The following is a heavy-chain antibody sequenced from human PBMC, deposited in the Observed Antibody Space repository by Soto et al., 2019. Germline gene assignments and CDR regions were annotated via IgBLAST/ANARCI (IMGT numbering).Heavy chain of an antibody. CDR1: GFTFSNSW. CDR3: ARVGPTGWVY. CDR2: INSDGSIT. D-gene: IGHD4-17*01. Sequence: TGGSLRLSCAASGFTFSNSWMHWVRRAPGKGLVWVSRINSDGSITTYADSVKGRFTISRDNAKNTVYLQMNSLRTEDTAVYYCARVGPTGWVYWGQGTLVTVSS. J-gene: IGHJ4*02. V-gene: IGHV3-74*01.